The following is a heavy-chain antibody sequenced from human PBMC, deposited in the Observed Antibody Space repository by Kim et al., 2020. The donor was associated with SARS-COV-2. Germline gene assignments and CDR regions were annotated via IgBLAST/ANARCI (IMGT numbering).Heavy chain of an antibody. CDR1: GFSFSSYA. CDR2: ISYDGSNK. CDR3: ARVYGYRSGWYGGG. Sequence: GGSLRLSCAATGFSFSSYAMHWVRQAPGKGLEWVAVISYDGSNKYYADSVKGRFTISRDNSKNTLSLQMNSLRAEDTAVYYCARVYGYRSGWYGGGWGQGTLVTVSS. V-gene: IGHV3-30-3*01. D-gene: IGHD6-19*01. J-gene: IGHJ4*02.